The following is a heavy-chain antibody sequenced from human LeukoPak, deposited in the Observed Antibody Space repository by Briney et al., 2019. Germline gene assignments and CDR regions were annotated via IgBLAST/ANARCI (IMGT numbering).Heavy chain of an antibody. V-gene: IGHV1-18*01. J-gene: IGHJ4*02. CDR1: GYTFISQD. Sequence: AASVKVSCKASGYTFISQDIYWVRQAPGQGLEWMGWISAYNGNTNYAQKLQGRVTMTTDTSTSTAYMELRSLRSDDTAVYYCAISSGYLFDYWGQGTLVTVSS. CDR2: ISAYNGNT. CDR3: AISSGYLFDY. D-gene: IGHD3-22*01.